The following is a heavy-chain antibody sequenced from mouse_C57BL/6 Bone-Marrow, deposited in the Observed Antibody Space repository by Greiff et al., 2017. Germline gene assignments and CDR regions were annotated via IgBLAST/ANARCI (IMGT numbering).Heavy chain of an antibody. Sequence: EVKLEESGGGLVKPGGSLKLSCAASGFTFSSYTMSWVRQTPEKRLEWVATISGGGGNTYYPDSVKGRFTISRDNAKNTLYLQMSSLRSKDTALYYCARHGGLRRSYAMDYWGQGTSVTVSS. CDR3: ARHGGLRRSYAMDY. J-gene: IGHJ4*01. CDR1: GFTFSSYT. V-gene: IGHV5-9*01. CDR2: ISGGGGNT. D-gene: IGHD2-4*01.